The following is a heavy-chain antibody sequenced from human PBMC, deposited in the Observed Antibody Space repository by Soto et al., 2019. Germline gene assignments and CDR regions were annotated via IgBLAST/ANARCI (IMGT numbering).Heavy chain of an antibody. CDR2: IYYSGST. CDR1: GGSISSGGYY. J-gene: IGHJ6*02. V-gene: IGHV4-31*03. CDR3: ARPGYSSHGMDV. D-gene: IGHD6-19*01. Sequence: LSLTCTVSGGSISSGGYYWSWICQHPGKGLEWIGYIYYSGSTYYNPSLKSRVTISVDTSKNQFSLKLSSVTAADTAMYYCARPGYSSHGMDVWGQGTTVTVSS.